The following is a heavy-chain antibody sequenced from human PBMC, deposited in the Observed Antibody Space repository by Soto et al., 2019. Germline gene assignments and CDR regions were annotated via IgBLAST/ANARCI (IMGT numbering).Heavy chain of an antibody. Sequence: QVQLVESGGGVVQPGRSLRLSCAASGFTFSSYAMHWVRQAPGKGLEWVAVISYDGSNKYYADSVKGRFTISRDNSKNTLYLXMNSLRAXDTAVXYXXXXXXIFGVVIINWYFDLWGRGTLVTVSS. V-gene: IGHV3-30-3*01. CDR1: GFTFSSYA. D-gene: IGHD3-3*01. CDR3: XXXXXIFGVVIINWYFDL. CDR2: ISYDGSNK. J-gene: IGHJ2*01.